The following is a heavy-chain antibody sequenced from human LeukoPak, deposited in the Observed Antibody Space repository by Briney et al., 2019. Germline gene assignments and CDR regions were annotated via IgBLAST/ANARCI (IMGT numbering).Heavy chain of an antibody. CDR1: GGSISSYY. J-gene: IGHJ4*02. CDR3: ARVNYGDYFDY. CDR2: IYHVGTT. Sequence: SETLSLTCTVSGGSISSYYWSWIRQPPGKGLEWIGSIYHVGTTYYNPSLKSRLTISVDTSKNQFSLNLSSVTAADTAVYYCARVNYGDYFDYWGQGTLVTVPS. V-gene: IGHV4-59*08. D-gene: IGHD4-17*01.